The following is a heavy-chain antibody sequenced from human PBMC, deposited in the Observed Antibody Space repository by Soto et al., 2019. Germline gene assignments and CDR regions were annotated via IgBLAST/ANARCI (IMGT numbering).Heavy chain of an antibody. D-gene: IGHD3-22*01. Sequence: SVKVSCKASGGTFSSYAISWVRQAPGQGLEWMGGIIPIFGTANYAQKFQGRVTITADKSTSTAYMELSSLRSEDTAVYYCARSLNYGSSGYSYYYYGMDVWGQGTTVTVSS. CDR3: ARSLNYGSSGYSYYYYGMDV. CDR2: IIPIFGTA. CDR1: GGTFSSYA. J-gene: IGHJ6*02. V-gene: IGHV1-69*06.